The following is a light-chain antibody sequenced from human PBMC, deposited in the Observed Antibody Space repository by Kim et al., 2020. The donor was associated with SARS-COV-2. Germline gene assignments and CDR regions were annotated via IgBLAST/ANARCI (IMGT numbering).Light chain of an antibody. CDR3: QKYGSGPRT. CDR1: QNINHY. Sequence: ASVGNRATITCPSSQNINHYLSWYQQRPGEVPNHLIYAASALQSRVPSRFSGSGSGTDFTLASSSLQPEDVGTYYCQKYGSGPRTFGQGTKVDIK. CDR2: AAS. V-gene: IGKV1-27*01. J-gene: IGKJ1*01.